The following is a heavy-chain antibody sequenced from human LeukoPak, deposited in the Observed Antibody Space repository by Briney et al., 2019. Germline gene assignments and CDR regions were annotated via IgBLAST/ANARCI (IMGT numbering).Heavy chain of an antibody. CDR1: GFTFSSYA. V-gene: IGHV3-23*01. J-gene: IGHJ6*02. Sequence: GGSLRLSCAASGFTFSSYAMTWVRQAPGKGLEWVSTINGGGDSTSYADSVKGRFTISRDNSKNTLYLQMNSLSAEDTAVYYCANLRNSAMDVWGQGTTVTVSS. CDR2: INGGGDST. CDR3: ANLRNSAMDV.